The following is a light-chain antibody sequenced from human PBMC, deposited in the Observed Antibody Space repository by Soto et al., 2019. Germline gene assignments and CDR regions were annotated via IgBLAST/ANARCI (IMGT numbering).Light chain of an antibody. CDR2: EVS. CDR3: SSYGGYNNLV. V-gene: IGLV2-8*01. J-gene: IGLJ3*02. Sequence: QSALTQPPSASGSPGQSVTISCTGTSSDVGGYNYVSWYQQHPGKAPKLMIYEVSKRPSGVPDRFSGSKSGNTASLTVSGLQAEDEADYHCSSYGGYNNLVFGGGTKLTVL. CDR1: SSDVGGYNY.